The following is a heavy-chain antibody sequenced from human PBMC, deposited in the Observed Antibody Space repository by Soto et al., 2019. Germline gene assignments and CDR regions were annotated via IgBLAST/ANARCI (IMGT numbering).Heavy chain of an antibody. CDR1: GGSISSSSYY. CDR2: IYYSGST. CDR3: SRHNSVTGMDA. V-gene: IGHV4-39*01. Sequence: SETLSLTCTVSGGSISSSSYYWGWIRHPPGKGLEWIGSIYYSGSTYYNPSLKSRVTISVDTSKNQFSLKLSSVTAADTAVYYCSRHNSVTGMDARGQGTTVTVSS. J-gene: IGHJ6*02.